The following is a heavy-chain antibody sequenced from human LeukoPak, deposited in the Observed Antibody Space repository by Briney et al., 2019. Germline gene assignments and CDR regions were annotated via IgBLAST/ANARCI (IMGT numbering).Heavy chain of an antibody. CDR2: ITTTGDRI. CDR3: ARDTKDY. Sequence: GGSLRLSCAASGFTFSDYYMSWVRQAPGKGLEWISYITTTGDRIQYADSVKGRFTISRDNAKNSLYLEMNSLRAEDTGVYFCARDTKDYWGQGTLVVVSS. J-gene: IGHJ4*02. D-gene: IGHD2-2*01. CDR1: GFTFSDYY. V-gene: IGHV3-11*04.